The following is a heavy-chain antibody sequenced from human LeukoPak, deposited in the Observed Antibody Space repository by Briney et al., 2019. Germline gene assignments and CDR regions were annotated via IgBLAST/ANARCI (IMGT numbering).Heavy chain of an antibody. V-gene: IGHV1-46*01. CDR2: INPSGGST. Sequence: GASVKVSCKASGYTFTSYYMHWVRQAPGQGLEWMGIINPSGGSTSYAQKFQGRVTMTRDTSRSTVYMELSSLRPEDTAVYYCARGSVVVPAATTYSLDYWGQGTLVTVSS. J-gene: IGHJ4*02. CDR3: ARGSVVVPAATTYSLDY. D-gene: IGHD2-2*01. CDR1: GYTFTSYY.